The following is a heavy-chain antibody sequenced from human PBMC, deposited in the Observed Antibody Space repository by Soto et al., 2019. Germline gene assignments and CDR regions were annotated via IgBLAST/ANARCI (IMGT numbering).Heavy chain of an antibody. D-gene: IGHD1-26*01. CDR1: CDSISPSS. CDR3: ARHGSTVETEGEFDY. Sequence: QVQLQESGPGLVKPSETLSLTCTVSCDSISPSSLSCVRQPPGKGLHLIGYISYFGNTNYNPSLKSRVTISLETPKNQFYLQLNSVTAADTAMYFCARHGSTVETEGEFDYWGQGTLVTVSP. J-gene: IGHJ4*02. CDR2: ISYFGNT. V-gene: IGHV4-59*08.